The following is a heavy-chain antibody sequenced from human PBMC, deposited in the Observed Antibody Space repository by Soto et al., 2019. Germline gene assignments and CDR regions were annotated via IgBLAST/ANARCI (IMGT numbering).Heavy chain of an antibody. V-gene: IGHV1-24*01. D-gene: IGHD3-22*01. Sequence: ASVKVSCKVSGYTLTELSMHWVRQAPGKGLEWMGGFDPEDGETIYAQKFQGRVTMTEDTSTDTAYMELSSLRSEDTAVYYCATVSSAYYYDSSGHFDYWGQGTLVTVSS. CDR1: GYTLTELS. CDR2: FDPEDGET. CDR3: ATVSSAYYYDSSGHFDY. J-gene: IGHJ4*02.